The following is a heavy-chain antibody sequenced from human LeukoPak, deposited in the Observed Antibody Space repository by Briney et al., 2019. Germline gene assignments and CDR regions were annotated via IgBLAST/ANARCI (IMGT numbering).Heavy chain of an antibody. CDR2: ISSNGGST. J-gene: IGHJ4*02. V-gene: IGHV3-64*04. CDR3: ARGLIDAPIVSAD. Sequence: GGSLRLSCSASGFTFSSYAMHWVRQAPGKGLEYVSAISSNGGSTYYADSVKGRFTISRDNSKNTLYLQMNSLRAEDTAVYYCARGLIDAPIVSADWGQGTLATVSS. CDR1: GFTFSSYA. D-gene: IGHD2/OR15-2a*01.